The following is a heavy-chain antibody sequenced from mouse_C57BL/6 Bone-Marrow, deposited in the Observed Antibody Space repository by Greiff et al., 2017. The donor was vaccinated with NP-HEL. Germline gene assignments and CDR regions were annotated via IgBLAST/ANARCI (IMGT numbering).Heavy chain of an antibody. V-gene: IGHV5-12*01. D-gene: IGHD1-1*01. CDR3: ARHRGTVPYAMDY. CDR2: ISNGGGST. J-gene: IGHJ4*01. Sequence: EVKLVESGGGLVQPGGSLKLSCAASGFTFSDYYMYWVRQTPEKRLEWVAYISNGGGSTYYPDTVKGRFTISRDNAKNTLYLQMSRLKSEDTAMYYCARHRGTVPYAMDYWGQGTSVTVSS. CDR1: GFTFSDYY.